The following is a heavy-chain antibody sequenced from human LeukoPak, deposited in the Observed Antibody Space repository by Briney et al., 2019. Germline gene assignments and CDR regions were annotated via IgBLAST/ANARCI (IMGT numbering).Heavy chain of an antibody. CDR3: TKGYYEPFDS. CDR2: ISDSGRT. V-gene: IGHV4-59*02. CDR1: GASVNSYY. Sequence: SEALSLTSTVSGASVNSYYRDWIRQPPRKGLEWIGCISDSGRTYYNPSLKSRVTISLGTSNNQFSLRLTSVTAADSAMYYCTKGYYEPFDSWGQGTLVTVSS. D-gene: IGHD3-22*01. J-gene: IGHJ4*02.